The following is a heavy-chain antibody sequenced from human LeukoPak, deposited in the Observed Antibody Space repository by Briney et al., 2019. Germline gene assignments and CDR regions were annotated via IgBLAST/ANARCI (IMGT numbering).Heavy chain of an antibody. CDR1: GFTFNRYW. V-gene: IGHV3-74*01. D-gene: IGHD1-26*01. J-gene: IGHJ4*02. CDR2: IKSDGSST. Sequence: GGSLRLSCAASGFTFNRYWMHWVRQAPGKGLVWVSCIKSDGSSTSIADSAKGRFTISRDNAKNTVYLQMNSLRAEDTAVYYCVRDNRSYNFDYWGQGTLVTVSS. CDR3: VRDNRSYNFDY.